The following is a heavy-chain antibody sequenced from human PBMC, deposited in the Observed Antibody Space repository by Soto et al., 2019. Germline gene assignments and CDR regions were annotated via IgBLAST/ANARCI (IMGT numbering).Heavy chain of an antibody. Sequence: PSETLSLTCTLSVGAINDHYWGFIRQPPGKGLEWIGYIYYNGNTNYNPSLESRVTISVDRSRNQFSLRLTSLTAADTAVYYCARVRTGYFDYWGRGALVTVSS. CDR3: ARVRTGYFDY. J-gene: IGHJ4*02. CDR2: IYYNGNT. CDR1: VGAINDHY. D-gene: IGHD3-9*01. V-gene: IGHV4-59*11.